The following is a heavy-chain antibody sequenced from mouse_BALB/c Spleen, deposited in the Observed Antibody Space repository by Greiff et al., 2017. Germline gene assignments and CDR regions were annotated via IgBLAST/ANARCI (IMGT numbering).Heavy chain of an antibody. CDR2: ISYSGST. D-gene: IGHD2-1*01. J-gene: IGHJ2*01. Sequence: EVQLQQSGPSLVKPSQSLSLTCTVTGYSITSDYAWNWIRQFPGNKLEWMGYISYSGSTSYNPSLKSRISITRDTSKNQFFLQLNSVTTEDTATYYCARSNYVFDYWGQGTTLTVSS. CDR3: ARSNYVFDY. CDR1: GYSITSDYA. V-gene: IGHV3-2*02.